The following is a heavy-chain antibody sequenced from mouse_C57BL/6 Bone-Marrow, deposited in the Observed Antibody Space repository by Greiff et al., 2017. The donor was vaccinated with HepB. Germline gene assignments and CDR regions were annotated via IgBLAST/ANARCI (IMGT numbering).Heavy chain of an antibody. CDR1: GFNIKNTY. V-gene: IGHV14-3*01. J-gene: IGHJ4*01. Sequence: EVMLVESVAELVRPGASVKLSCTASGFNIKNTYMHWVKQRPEQGLEWIGRIDPANGNTKYAPKFQGKATITADTSSNTAYLQLSSLTSEDTAIYYCASEYLPYSKNAMDYWGQGTSVTVSS. D-gene: IGHD2-5*01. CDR2: IDPANGNT. CDR3: ASEYLPYSKNAMDY.